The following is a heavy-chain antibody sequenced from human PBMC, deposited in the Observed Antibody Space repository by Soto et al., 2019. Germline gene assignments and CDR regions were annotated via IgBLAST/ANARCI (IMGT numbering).Heavy chain of an antibody. Sequence: QVQLVESGGGVVQPGRSLRLSCAASGFTFSSYGMHWVRQAPGKGLERVALIWFDGSDKYYTESVKGRFTISRDNSKSTRYLQMNSLRAEDTAVYYCARLYCSASSCYSVGACDIRGQGTMVTVSS. CDR1: GFTFSSYG. CDR3: ARLYCSASSCYSVGACDI. J-gene: IGHJ3*02. CDR2: IWFDGSDK. V-gene: IGHV3-33*01. D-gene: IGHD2-15*01.